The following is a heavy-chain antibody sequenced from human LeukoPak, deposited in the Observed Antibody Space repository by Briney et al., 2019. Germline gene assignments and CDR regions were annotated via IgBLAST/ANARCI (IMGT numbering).Heavy chain of an antibody. D-gene: IGHD4-11*01. CDR3: AKDLYSNYGPADY. CDR1: GSTFSTYS. J-gene: IGHJ4*02. Sequence: GGSLRLSCAASGSTFSTYSMTWVRQAPGKGLEWVSYIRSSSTTIYYADSVKGRFTISRDNSKNTLFLQMNSLRDEDTAVYYCAKDLYSNYGPADYWGQGTLVTVSS. CDR2: IRSSSTTI. V-gene: IGHV3-48*02.